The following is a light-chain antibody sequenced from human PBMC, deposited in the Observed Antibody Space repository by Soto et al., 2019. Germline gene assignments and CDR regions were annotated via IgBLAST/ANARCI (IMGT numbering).Light chain of an antibody. V-gene: IGKV1-39*01. Sequence: DIQTTQTPAALSASVRDRVSIPCRASQTITRNLNWYQQKPGTAPKLLIYAASTLQSGVPSRFSGSGSGTDFTLAISSLQPEDFATYYCQQSDSIPITFGQGSRLEIK. J-gene: IGKJ5*01. CDR2: AAS. CDR1: QTITRN. CDR3: QQSDSIPIT.